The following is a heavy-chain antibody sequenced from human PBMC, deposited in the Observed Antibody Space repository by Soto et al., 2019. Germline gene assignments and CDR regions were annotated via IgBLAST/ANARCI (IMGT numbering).Heavy chain of an antibody. Sequence: GGSLRLSCAASGFTFSSYGMNWVRQAPGKGLEWVSSISTSTSYIYYADSVKGRFTISRDNAKNSVYLQMNSLRAEDTAVYYCARLYCRGGSCYSGDAFDIWGQGXMVTV. J-gene: IGHJ3*02. V-gene: IGHV3-21*01. D-gene: IGHD2-15*01. CDR1: GFTFSSYG. CDR2: ISTSTSYI. CDR3: ARLYCRGGSCYSGDAFDI.